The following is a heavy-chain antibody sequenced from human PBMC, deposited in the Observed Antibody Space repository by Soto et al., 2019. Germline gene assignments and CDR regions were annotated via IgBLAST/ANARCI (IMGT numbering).Heavy chain of an antibody. CDR2: ISGSGGST. CDR3: SAGGEWLYASSWFVP. Sequence: EVQLLESGGGLVQPGGSLRLSCAASGFTFSSYAMSWVRQAPGKGLEWVSAISGSGGSTYYADSVKGQFTISRDNSKNTLYLQMTSLSAEDTAVYYCSAGGEWLYASSWFVPWGQGPLLTVSS. V-gene: IGHV3-23*01. CDR1: GFTFSSYA. J-gene: IGHJ5*02. D-gene: IGHD3-3*01.